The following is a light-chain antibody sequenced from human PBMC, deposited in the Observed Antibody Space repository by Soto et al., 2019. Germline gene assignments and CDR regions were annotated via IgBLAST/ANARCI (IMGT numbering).Light chain of an antibody. CDR2: RTS. CDR3: QQGSATPFT. J-gene: IGKJ5*01. CDR1: QPVNIY. V-gene: IGKV1-39*01. Sequence: DIQMTQSPSSLSAFVGDRVSITCRASQPVNIYLNWFQQKPGKAPNLLIYRTSSLHTGVPSRFSGSGSGTDFTLTITSLQPEDFATYSCQQGSATPFTFGQGTRLEIK.